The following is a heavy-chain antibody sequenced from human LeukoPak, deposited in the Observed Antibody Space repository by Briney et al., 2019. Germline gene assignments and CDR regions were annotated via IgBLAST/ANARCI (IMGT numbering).Heavy chain of an antibody. Sequence: GGSLRLSCAASGFTFSSYSMNWVRQAPGKGLEWVSSISSSSSYIYYADSVKGRFTISRDNAKNPLYLQMNSLRAEDTAVYYCARDNNIGYCSSTSCPPHYYGMDVWGQGTTVTVSS. J-gene: IGHJ6*02. D-gene: IGHD2-2*01. CDR3: ARDNNIGYCSSTSCPPHYYGMDV. CDR1: GFTFSSYS. CDR2: ISSSSSYI. V-gene: IGHV3-21*01.